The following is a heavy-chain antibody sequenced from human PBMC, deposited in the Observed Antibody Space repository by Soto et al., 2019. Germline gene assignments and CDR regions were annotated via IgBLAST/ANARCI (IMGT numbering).Heavy chain of an antibody. CDR3: ASWNLGATTDYYGMDV. D-gene: IGHD1-1*01. V-gene: IGHV4-30-4*01. J-gene: IGHJ6*02. Sequence: QVQLQESGPGLVKPSQTLSLTCTVSGGSISSGDYYWSWIRQPPGKGLEWIGYIYYSGSTYYNPSLKSPVTISLDTSKNQFSLKLSSVTAADTAVYYCASWNLGATTDYYGMDVWGQGTTVTVSS. CDR2: IYYSGST. CDR1: GGSISSGDYY.